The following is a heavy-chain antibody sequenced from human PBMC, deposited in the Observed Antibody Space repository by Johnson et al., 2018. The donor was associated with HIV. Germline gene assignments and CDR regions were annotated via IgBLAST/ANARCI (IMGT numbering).Heavy chain of an antibody. CDR3: ARDRGYWDAFDI. J-gene: IGHJ3*02. D-gene: IGHD3-22*01. V-gene: IGHV3-13*01. CDR1: GFTFSSYD. Sequence: MLLVESGGGLVQPGGSLRLSCAASGFTFSSYDMHWVRQATGKGLEWVSAIGTAGDTYYPGSVKGRFTISRENAKNSLYLQMNSLRAEDTAVYYCARDRGYWDAFDIWGQGTMVTVSS. CDR2: IGTAGDT.